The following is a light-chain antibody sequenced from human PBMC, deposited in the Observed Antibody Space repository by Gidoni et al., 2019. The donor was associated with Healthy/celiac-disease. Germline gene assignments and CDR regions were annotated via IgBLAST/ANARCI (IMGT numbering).Light chain of an antibody. J-gene: IGLJ1*01. CDR2: EVS. V-gene: IGLV2-23*02. CDR3: CSYAGSSTFV. CDR1: SSDVGSYNL. Sequence: QSALTQPASVSGSPGQSITISCTGTSSDVGSYNLVSWYQQPPGKAPKLMIYEVSKRPSGVSNRFSGSKSGNTASLTISGLQAEDEADYYCCSYAGSSTFVFGTGTKVXV.